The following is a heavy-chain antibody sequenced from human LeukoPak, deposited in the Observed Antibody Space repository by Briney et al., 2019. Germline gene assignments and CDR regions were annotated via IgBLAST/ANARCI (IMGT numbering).Heavy chain of an antibody. CDR1: GDSVSSESAA. Sequence: SQTLSLTCAISGDSVSSESAAWNWIRQSPSRGLEWLGRTYYRSKWYNEYAASVQSRVTIKPDTSKNQFSLQLNSAAPEDTAVYYCARDGSGWFDFDYWGQGTLVTVSS. CDR3: ARDGSGWFDFDY. J-gene: IGHJ4*02. V-gene: IGHV6-1*01. D-gene: IGHD6-19*01. CDR2: TYYRSKWYN.